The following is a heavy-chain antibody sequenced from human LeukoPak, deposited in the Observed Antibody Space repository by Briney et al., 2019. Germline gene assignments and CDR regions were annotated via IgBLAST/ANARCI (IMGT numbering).Heavy chain of an antibody. V-gene: IGHV3-23*01. CDR2: ISGSGVST. CDR1: GFTFSSYV. J-gene: IGHJ4*02. Sequence: PGGSLRLSCAASGFTFSSYVMSWVRQAPGKGLDWVSAISGSGVSTYYADSVKGRFTISRDNSKNTLYLQMNSLRAEDTAVYYCAKGRLTMIVGTALDYWGQGTLVTVSS. CDR3: AKGRLTMIVGTALDY. D-gene: IGHD3-22*01.